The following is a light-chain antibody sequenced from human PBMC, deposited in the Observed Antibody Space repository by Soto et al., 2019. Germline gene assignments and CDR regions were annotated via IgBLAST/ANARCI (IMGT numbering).Light chain of an antibody. J-gene: IGKJ2*01. CDR2: ATS. V-gene: IGKV1-16*01. CDR3: QQYDSFPRT. Sequence: DIQMTQSPSSLSASVGDRVTITCRARQAISKYLAWFQQRPGKAPKSLIYATSRLQSGVPSRFSASGSGTDFSLTISGLQPEDVATYYCQQYDSFPRTFGQGTKLEMK. CDR1: QAISKY.